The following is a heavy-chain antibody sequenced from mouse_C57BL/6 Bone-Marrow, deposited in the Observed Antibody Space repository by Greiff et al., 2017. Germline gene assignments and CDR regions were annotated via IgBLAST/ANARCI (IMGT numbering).Heavy chain of an antibody. CDR3: ARLYYSNYVGY. V-gene: IGHV1-4*01. D-gene: IGHD2-5*01. J-gene: IGHJ2*01. CDR2: INPSSGYT. Sequence: QVQLQQSGAELARPGASVKMSCKASGYTFTSYTMYWVKQRPGQGLEWIGYINPSSGYTKYNQKFKDKATLTADKSSSTAYMQLSSLTSEDSAVYYCARLYYSNYVGYWGQGTTLTVSS. CDR1: GYTFTSYT.